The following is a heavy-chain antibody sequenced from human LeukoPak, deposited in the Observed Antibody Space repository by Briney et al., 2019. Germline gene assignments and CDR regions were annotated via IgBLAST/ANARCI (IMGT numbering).Heavy chain of an antibody. D-gene: IGHD1-26*01. CDR2: INPSGGST. CDR3: ARDVERTDAFDI. J-gene: IGHJ3*02. Sequence: ASVKVSCKASGYTFTSYYMHWVRQAPGQGLEWMGIINPSGGSTSYAQKFQGRVTMTRDTSISTAYMELSRLRSDDTAVYYCARDVERTDAFDIWGQGTMVTVSS. CDR1: GYTFTSYY. V-gene: IGHV1-46*01.